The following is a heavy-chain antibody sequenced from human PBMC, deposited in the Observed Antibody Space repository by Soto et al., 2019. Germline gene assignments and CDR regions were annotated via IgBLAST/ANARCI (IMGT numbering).Heavy chain of an antibody. Sequence: SETLSLTCTVSGGSIGGDSWSWIRQSPGKGLDFIGYIYHSGSTNYNPSLKSRVTISMDTSKNQFSLRLSSVTAADTAVYYCARAGIVQVSYAMDVWGQGTKVTVYS. V-gene: IGHV4-59*01. J-gene: IGHJ6*02. D-gene: IGHD2-8*01. CDR2: IYHSGST. CDR3: ARAGIVQVSYAMDV. CDR1: GGSIGGDS.